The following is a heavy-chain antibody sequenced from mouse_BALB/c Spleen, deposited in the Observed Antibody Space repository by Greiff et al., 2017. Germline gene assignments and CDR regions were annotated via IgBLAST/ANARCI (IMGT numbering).Heavy chain of an antibody. CDR3: ARADYDVPAWFAY. CDR1: GYSFTSYW. J-gene: IGHJ3*01. Sequence: VQLQQSGPQLVRPGASVKISCKASGYSFTSYWMHWVKQRPGQGLEWIGMIDPSDSETRLNQKFKDKATLTVDKSSSTAYMQLSSPTSEDSAVYYGARADYDVPAWFAYWGQGTLVTVSA. D-gene: IGHD2-4*01. V-gene: IGHV1S127*01. CDR2: IDPSDSET.